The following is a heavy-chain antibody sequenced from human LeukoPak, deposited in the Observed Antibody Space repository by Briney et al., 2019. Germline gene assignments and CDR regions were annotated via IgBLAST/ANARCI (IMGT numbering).Heavy chain of an antibody. Sequence: SETLSLTCTVSGGSISSYYRSWIRQPPGKGLEWIGYINYSGSTNYNPSLKSRVTMSVDTSKNQFSLKLSSVTAADTAVYYCARVGVLRGAFDIWGQGTMVTVSS. V-gene: IGHV4-59*01. CDR2: INYSGST. CDR3: ARVGVLRGAFDI. D-gene: IGHD2/OR15-2a*01. J-gene: IGHJ3*02. CDR1: GGSISSYY.